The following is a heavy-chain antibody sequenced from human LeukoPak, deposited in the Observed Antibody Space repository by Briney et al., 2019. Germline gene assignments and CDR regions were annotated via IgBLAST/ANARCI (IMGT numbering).Heavy chain of an antibody. CDR2: DGRTK. CDR3: AKSITVTTRGYDAFDI. Sequence: DGRTKYYADSMKGRITISRDNSKNTLYLQMNSLRAEDTAVYYCAKSITVTTRGYDAFDIWGQGTMVTVSS. V-gene: IGHV3-30-3*02. D-gene: IGHD4-17*01. J-gene: IGHJ3*02.